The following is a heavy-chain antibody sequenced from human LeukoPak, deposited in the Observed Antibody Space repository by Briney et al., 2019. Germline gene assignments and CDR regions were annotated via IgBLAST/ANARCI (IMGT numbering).Heavy chain of an antibody. V-gene: IGHV4-59*08. D-gene: IGHD2-15*01. Sequence: PSETLSPTCTVSGGSISSYYWSWIRQPPGKGLEWIGYIYYSGSTNYNPSLKSRVTISVDTSKNQFSLKLSSVTAADTAVYYCARSVVVVAPFDYWGQGTLVTVSS. J-gene: IGHJ4*02. CDR1: GGSISSYY. CDR3: ARSVVVVAPFDY. CDR2: IYYSGST.